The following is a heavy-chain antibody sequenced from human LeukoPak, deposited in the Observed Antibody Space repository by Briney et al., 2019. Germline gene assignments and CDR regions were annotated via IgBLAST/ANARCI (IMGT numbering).Heavy chain of an antibody. D-gene: IGHD6-13*01. J-gene: IGHJ4*02. CDR1: GFTFSDYY. CDR2: ISSSGSTT. V-gene: IGHV3-11*04. CDR3: ASFIAAAGMGDY. Sequence: TGGSLRLSCAASGFTFSDYYMSWIRQAPGKGLEWVSYISSSGSTTYYADSVKGRFTISRDNAKNSLYLQMNSLRAEDTAVYYCASFIAAAGMGDYWGQGTLVTVSS.